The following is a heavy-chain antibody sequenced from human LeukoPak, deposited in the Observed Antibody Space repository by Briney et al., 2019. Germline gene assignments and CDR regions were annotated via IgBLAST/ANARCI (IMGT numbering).Heavy chain of an antibody. J-gene: IGHJ4*02. CDR2: IYYSGTT. CDR3: ARFGAYYLDY. CDR1: GGSVSGYY. D-gene: IGHD3-16*01. Sequence: SETLSLTCTVSGGSVSGYYWSWIRQPPGKGLEWIGYIYYSGTTEYNPSLKSRVTISVCTPKNQFSLKVNSVAAADTAVYFCARFGAYYLDYWGQGILVTVSS. V-gene: IGHV4-59*02.